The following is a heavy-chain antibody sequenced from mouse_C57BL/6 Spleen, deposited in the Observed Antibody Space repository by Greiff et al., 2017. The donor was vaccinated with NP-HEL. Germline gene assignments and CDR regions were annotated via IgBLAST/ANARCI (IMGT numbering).Heavy chain of an antibody. V-gene: IGHV5-9-1*02. D-gene: IGHD2-10*01. CDR3: TRGPYYGKGYAMDY. CDR2: ISSGGDYI. J-gene: IGHJ4*01. CDR1: GFTFSSYA. Sequence: EVKLVESGEGLVKPGGSLKLSCAASGFTFSSYAMSWVRQTPEKRLEWVAYISSGGDYIYYADTVKGRFTISRDNARNTLYLQMSSLKSEDTAMYYCTRGPYYGKGYAMDYWGQGTSVTVSS.